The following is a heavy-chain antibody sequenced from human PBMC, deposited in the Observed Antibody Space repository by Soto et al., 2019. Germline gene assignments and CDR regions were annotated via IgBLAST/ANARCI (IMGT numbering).Heavy chain of an antibody. J-gene: IGHJ5*02. V-gene: IGHV3-74*03. Sequence: EVQLVESGGGVVQPGGSLRLSCAASGFTFIGYWMHWVRQGPGKGLVWVARINNDGIDTTYANSVKGRFTISRDNTKNMVYLERKSLRADDTAVYSCARDGSMVRERLFAPWGQGPLVTVSS. CDR3: ARDGSMVRERLFAP. CDR2: INNDGIDT. D-gene: IGHD3-10*01. CDR1: GFTFIGYW.